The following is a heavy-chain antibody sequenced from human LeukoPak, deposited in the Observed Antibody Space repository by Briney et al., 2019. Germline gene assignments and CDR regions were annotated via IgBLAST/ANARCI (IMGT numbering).Heavy chain of an antibody. CDR3: ARDLPHYYDSSGYYSVPGY. J-gene: IGHJ4*02. D-gene: IGHD3-22*01. Sequence: GRSLRLSCAASGFTFSSYGMHWVRQAPGKGLEWVAVIWYDGSNKYYADSVKGRFTISRDNSKNTLYLQMNSLRAEDTAVYYCARDLPHYYDSSGYYSVPGYWGQGTLVTVSS. CDR2: IWYDGSNK. CDR1: GFTFSSYG. V-gene: IGHV3-33*01.